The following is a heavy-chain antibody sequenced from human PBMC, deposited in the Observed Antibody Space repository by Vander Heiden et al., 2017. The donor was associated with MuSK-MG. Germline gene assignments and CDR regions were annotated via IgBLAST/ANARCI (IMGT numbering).Heavy chain of an antibody. CDR3: ARDIGSGVFDP. Sequence: QVHLVESGGGVVQTGTSLRLSCSASGLTFSDSTMHWVRQTPGKGLEWVALISSDGSRKSYADSVKGPVTISRDNSKNTVSLQMNNLRVEDTAMYYCARDIGSGVFDPWGQGTLVTVFS. D-gene: IGHD3-10*01. J-gene: IGHJ5*02. CDR2: ISSDGSRK. V-gene: IGHV3-30-3*01. CDR1: GLTFSDST.